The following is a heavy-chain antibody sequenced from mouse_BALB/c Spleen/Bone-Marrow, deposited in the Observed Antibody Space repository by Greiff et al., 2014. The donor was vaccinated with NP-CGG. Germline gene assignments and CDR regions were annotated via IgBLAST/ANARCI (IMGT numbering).Heavy chain of an antibody. Sequence: VMLVESGPGLVAPSQSLSITCTVSGFSLTSYGVHWVRQPPGKGLEWPGVIWAGGSTNYNSALMSRLSISKDNSKSQVFLKMNSLQTDDTAMYYCARVTGTDWYFDVWGAGTTVTVSS. D-gene: IGHD4-1*01. CDR1: GFSLTSYG. CDR3: ARVTGTDWYFDV. CDR2: IWAGGST. V-gene: IGHV2-9*02. J-gene: IGHJ1*01.